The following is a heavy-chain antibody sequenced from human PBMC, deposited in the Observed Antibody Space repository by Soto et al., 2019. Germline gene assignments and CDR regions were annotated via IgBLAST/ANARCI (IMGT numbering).Heavy chain of an antibody. CDR1: GYSFTSYW. Sequence: RGESLKISCKGSGYSFTSYWISWVRQLPGKGLEWMGSIYPSDSDTNYSPSFQGQVTISADKSISTAYLQWSSLKASDTAMYYYARPYNSGWYWAFDIWGQGTMVTVSS. CDR3: ARPYNSGWYWAFDI. V-gene: IGHV5-51*01. CDR2: IYPSDSDT. D-gene: IGHD6-19*01. J-gene: IGHJ3*02.